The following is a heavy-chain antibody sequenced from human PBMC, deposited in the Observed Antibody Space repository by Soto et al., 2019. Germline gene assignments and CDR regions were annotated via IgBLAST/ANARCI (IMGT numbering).Heavy chain of an antibody. V-gene: IGHV1-69*13. CDR3: ARDRRHSSSWPSYDAFDI. CDR2: IIPIFGTA. J-gene: IGHJ3*02. CDR1: GGTFSSYA. Sequence: SVKVSCKASGGTFSSYAISWVRQAPGQGLEWMGGIIPIFGTANYAQKFQGRVTITADESTSTAYMELSSLRSEDTAVYYCARDRRHSSSWPSYDAFDIWGQGTMVTVS. D-gene: IGHD6-13*01.